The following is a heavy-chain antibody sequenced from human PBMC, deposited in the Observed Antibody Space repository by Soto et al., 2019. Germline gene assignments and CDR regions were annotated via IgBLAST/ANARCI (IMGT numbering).Heavy chain of an antibody. J-gene: IGHJ4*02. CDR1: GEGFTSYA. CDR2: INAGNGNT. CDR3: ARAVTYYDILTGYYNGPPIGPHLDY. Sequence: ASVEVSCEDCGEGFTSYAMYWVRQATGQRLEWMGWINAGNGNTKYSQKFQGRVTITRDTSASTAYMELSSLRSEDTAVYYCARAVTYYDILTGYYNGPPIGPHLDYWGQGTLVTVSS. D-gene: IGHD3-9*01. V-gene: IGHV1-3*01.